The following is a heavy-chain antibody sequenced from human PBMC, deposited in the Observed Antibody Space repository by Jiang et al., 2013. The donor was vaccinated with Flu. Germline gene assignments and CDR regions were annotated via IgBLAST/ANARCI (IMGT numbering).Heavy chain of an antibody. Sequence: PGLVKPSQTLSLTCTVSGGSISSGGYYWSWIRQHPGKGLEWIGYIYYSGSTYYNPSLRSLVTISVDTSKNQFSLKLSSVTAADTAVYYCARAPYYYDSSGYYQRWFDPWGQGTLATVSS. V-gene: IGHV4-31*01. CDR1: GGSISSGGYY. D-gene: IGHD3-22*01. CDR3: ARAPYYYDSSGYYQRWFDP. CDR2: IYYSGST. J-gene: IGHJ5*02.